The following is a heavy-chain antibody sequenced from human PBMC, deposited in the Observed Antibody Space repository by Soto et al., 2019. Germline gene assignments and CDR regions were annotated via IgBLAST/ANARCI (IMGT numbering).Heavy chain of an antibody. V-gene: IGHV3-15*01. CDR1: GFTLSNAW. CDR3: APNLNFDY. D-gene: IGHD2-8*01. J-gene: IGHJ4*02. Sequence: VQLVESGGGLVKPGGSLRLSCAASGFTLSNAWVSWVRQAPGKGLEWVGRIKNKIEGGTTDYDAPVKGGFTISIDDSKNMLYLQMNSLITADTAVYYCAPNLNFDYWGQGTLVTVSS. CDR2: IKNKIEGGTT.